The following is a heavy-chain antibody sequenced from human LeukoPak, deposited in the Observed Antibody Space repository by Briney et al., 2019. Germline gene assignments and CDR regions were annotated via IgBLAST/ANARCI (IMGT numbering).Heavy chain of an antibody. CDR2: ISVYNGNI. D-gene: IGHD6-19*01. CDR3: ARDAPSVAVAGGPDY. V-gene: IGHV1-18*01. CDR1: GYTFTSYG. Sequence: GASVKVSCKASGYTFTSYGISWVRQAPGQGLEWMGWISVYNGNIHYAQKLQGRVTMTTDTFTSTAYKELRSLTSDDTAIYYCARDAPSVAVAGGPDYWGQGTLVSVSS. J-gene: IGHJ4*02.